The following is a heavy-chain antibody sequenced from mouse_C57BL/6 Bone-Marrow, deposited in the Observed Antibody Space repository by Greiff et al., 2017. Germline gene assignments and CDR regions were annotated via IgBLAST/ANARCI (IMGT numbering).Heavy chain of an antibody. CDR3: AREVWGNYGGY. CDR1: GYTFTSYW. Sequence: QVQLQQPGAELVRPGSSVKLSCKASGYTFTSYWMHWVKQRPIQGLEWIGNIDPSDSETHYNQKFKDKATLTVDKSSSTAYLQLSSLTSEDSAVYYCAREVWGNYGGYWGQGTTLTVSS. J-gene: IGHJ2*01. D-gene: IGHD2-1*01. CDR2: IDPSDSET. V-gene: IGHV1-52*01.